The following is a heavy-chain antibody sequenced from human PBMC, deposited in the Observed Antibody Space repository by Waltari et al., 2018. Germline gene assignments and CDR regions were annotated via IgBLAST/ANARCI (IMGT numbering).Heavy chain of an antibody. D-gene: IGHD3-3*01. CDR2: IYTSGST. J-gene: IGHJ2*01. CDR1: GGSISSGSYY. CDR3: ARGRPPIFGVVTSREWYFDL. Sequence: GPGLVKPSQTLSLTCTVSGGSISSGSYYWSWIRQPAGKGLEWIGYIYTSGSTNYNPSLKSRVTISVDTSKNQFSLKLSSVTAADTAVYYCARGRPPIFGVVTSREWYFDLWGRGTLVTVSS. V-gene: IGHV4-61*09.